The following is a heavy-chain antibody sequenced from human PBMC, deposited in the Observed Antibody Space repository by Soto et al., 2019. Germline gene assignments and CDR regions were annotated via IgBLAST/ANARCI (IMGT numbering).Heavy chain of an antibody. CDR2: ISYSGST. Sequence: QVQLQESGPGLVKPSETLSLTCTVSGGSISSYYWSWIRQPPGKGLEWLGYISYSGSTNYNPSLKRQVTISVDTSKNQCSLKLSSGTAADTAVYYCARLPRDYCSSTGCYAAFDIWGQGTMVTVSS. J-gene: IGHJ3*02. CDR1: GGSISSYY. D-gene: IGHD2-2*01. V-gene: IGHV4-59*08. CDR3: ARLPRDYCSSTGCYAAFDI.